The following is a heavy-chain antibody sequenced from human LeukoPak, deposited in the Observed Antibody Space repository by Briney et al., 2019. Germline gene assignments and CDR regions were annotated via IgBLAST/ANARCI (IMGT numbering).Heavy chain of an antibody. J-gene: IGHJ4*02. CDR2: IYYSGTT. D-gene: IGHD2-2*01. CDR1: GGSISSTSYY. V-gene: IGHV4-39*01. Sequence: SETLSLTCIVSGGSISSTSYYWGWIRQPPGKGLEWIGTIYYSGTTYYNPSLKSRVTISVDTSENQFSLKLSSVTAADTAVYYCARLVVPAAMGHGLDYWGQGTMVTVSS. CDR3: ARLVVPAAMGHGLDY.